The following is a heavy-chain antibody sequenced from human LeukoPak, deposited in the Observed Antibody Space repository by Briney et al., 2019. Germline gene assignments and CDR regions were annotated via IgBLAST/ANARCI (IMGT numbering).Heavy chain of an antibody. CDR3: AREECTNGVRYTGIDY. Sequence: SETLSLTCAVSGYSISSGYYWGWIRPPPGKGLEWIGSIYHSGSTYYNPSLKSRVTISVDTSKNQFSLKLSSVTAADTAVYYCAREECTNGVRYTGIDYWGQGTLVTVSS. CDR1: GYSISSGYY. CDR2: IYHSGST. D-gene: IGHD2-8*01. V-gene: IGHV4-38-2*02. J-gene: IGHJ4*02.